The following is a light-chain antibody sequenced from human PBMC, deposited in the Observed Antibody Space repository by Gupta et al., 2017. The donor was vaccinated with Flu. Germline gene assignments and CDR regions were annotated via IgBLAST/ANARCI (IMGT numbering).Light chain of an antibody. CDR1: ISDVVGYNY. J-gene: IGLJ1*01. V-gene: IGLV2-8*01. CDR3: SSYAGSNKV. Sequence: QSALTQPPSASGSPTKSVTIPCTGSISDVVGYNYVSWYQQHPGKAPKRRIYEVIKRPSGVPERFSGSKSGKTASLTVSGLQAEEEADYYCSSYAGSNKVFGTGTKVTVL. CDR2: EVI.